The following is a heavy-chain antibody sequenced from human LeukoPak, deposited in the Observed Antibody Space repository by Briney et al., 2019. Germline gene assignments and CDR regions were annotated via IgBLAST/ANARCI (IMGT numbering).Heavy chain of an antibody. D-gene: IGHD3-3*01. CDR2: ISAYNGNT. J-gene: IGHJ6*02. CDR3: ARESRDFWSGYYLNLAYYYGMDV. Sequence: ASVKVSCKASGYTFTSYGISWVRQAPGQGLEWMGRISAYNGNTNYAQKLQGRVTMTTDTSTSTAYMELRSLRSDDTAVYYCARESRDFWSGYYLNLAYYYGMDVWGQGTTVTVSS. V-gene: IGHV1-18*01. CDR1: GYTFTSYG.